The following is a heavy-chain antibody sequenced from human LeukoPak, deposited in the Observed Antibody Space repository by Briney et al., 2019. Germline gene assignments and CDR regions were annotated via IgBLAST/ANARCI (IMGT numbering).Heavy chain of an antibody. Sequence: PGGSLRLSCAASGFTFSSYAMHWVRQAPGKGLEWVAVISYDGSNKYYADSVKGRFTISRDNSKNTLYLQMNSLRAGDTAVYYCARDLVVVPAALDYWGQGTLVTVSS. D-gene: IGHD2-2*01. V-gene: IGHV3-30*04. CDR3: ARDLVVVPAALDY. CDR1: GFTFSSYA. J-gene: IGHJ4*02. CDR2: ISYDGSNK.